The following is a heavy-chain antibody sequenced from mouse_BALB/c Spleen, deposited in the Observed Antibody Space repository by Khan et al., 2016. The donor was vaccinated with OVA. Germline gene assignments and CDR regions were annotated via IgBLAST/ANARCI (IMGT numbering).Heavy chain of an antibody. J-gene: IGHJ2*01. CDR2: INPRIGEP. V-gene: IGHV1-20*02. CDR3: ARKNGSDFDY. D-gene: IGHD1-1*01. CDR1: GYYFTGYF. Sequence: VQLKRSEPELVKPGASLKRSCKASGYYFTGYFMNWVMQSHGKSLEWIGLINPRIGEPLYNQKFKGKATLTVDESSRTAHRELRSLASEDSAVYDCARKNGSDFDYWGQGTTLTVSS.